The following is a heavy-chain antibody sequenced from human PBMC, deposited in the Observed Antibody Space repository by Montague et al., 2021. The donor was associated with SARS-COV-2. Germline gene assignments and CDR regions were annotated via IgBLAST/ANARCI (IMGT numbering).Heavy chain of an antibody. Sequence: SETLSLTCTVYGGSFSGYYWSWLRESPRSGLGWIWEINHSGTANYNPSLKSRVSISVDTSKNQFTLNLTSVTAADTAMYYCAKEREVVRAARTLVAFDLWGQGTMVTVSS. CDR1: GGSFSGYY. D-gene: IGHD2-2*01. J-gene: IGHJ3*01. V-gene: IGHV4-34*01. CDR3: AKEREVVRAARTLVAFDL. CDR2: INHSGTA.